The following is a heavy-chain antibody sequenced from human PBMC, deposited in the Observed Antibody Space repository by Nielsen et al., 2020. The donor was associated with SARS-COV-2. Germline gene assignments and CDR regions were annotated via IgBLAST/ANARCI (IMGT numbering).Heavy chain of an antibody. J-gene: IGHJ4*02. Sequence: GGSLRLSCAGSGFTFSDYYMSWIRQAPGKGLEWVAQMSGSSSYIHYADSVKGRYTISKDSAKNSLYLQMNSLKTEDTAVYYCTRVSLIGWTGATGRYFDYWGQGTLVTVSS. CDR3: TRVSLIGWTGATGRYFDY. D-gene: IGHD3/OR15-3a*01. V-gene: IGHV3-11*05. CDR1: GFTFSDYY. CDR2: MSGSSSYI.